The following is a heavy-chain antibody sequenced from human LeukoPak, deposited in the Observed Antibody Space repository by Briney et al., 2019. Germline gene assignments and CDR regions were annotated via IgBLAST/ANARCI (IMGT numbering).Heavy chain of an antibody. D-gene: IGHD2-21*02. CDR3: ASGPTVVVTAMVLYY. V-gene: IGHV1-46*01. CDR2: INPSGGST. Sequence: ASVKVSCKASGYTFTSYYMHWVRQAPGQGLEWMGIINPSGGSTSYAQKFQGRVTMTRDTSTSTVYMELSSLRSEDTAVYYCASGPTVVVTAMVLYYWGQGTLVTVSS. J-gene: IGHJ4*02. CDR1: GYTFTSYY.